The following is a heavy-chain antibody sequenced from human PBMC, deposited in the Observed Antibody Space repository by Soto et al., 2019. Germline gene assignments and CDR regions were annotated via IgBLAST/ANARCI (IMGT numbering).Heavy chain of an antibody. V-gene: IGHV5-10-1*01. CDR2: IDPSDSYI. CDR3: ARHLGGGVNAFDI. CDR1: GYSFTSYW. J-gene: IGHJ3*02. Sequence: GESLKISCKGSGYSFTSYWISWVRQMPGKGLEWMGRIDPSDSYINYSPSFQGHVTISADKSISTAYLQWSSLKASDTAMYYCARHLGGGVNAFDIWGQGTMVTVSS. D-gene: IGHD3-16*01.